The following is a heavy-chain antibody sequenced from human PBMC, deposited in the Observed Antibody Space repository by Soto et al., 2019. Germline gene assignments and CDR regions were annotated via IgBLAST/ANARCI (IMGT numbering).Heavy chain of an antibody. Sequence: GGSLRLSCAASGITFDNYAMSWVRQTPGKGLEWVSNIRDDGDNTYYADSVKGRFTISRDNAKNSLYLQMNSLRAEDTAVYYCARDWTPFDYWGHGTLVTVSS. V-gene: IGHV3-7*01. CDR1: GITFDNYA. D-gene: IGHD3-3*01. J-gene: IGHJ4*01. CDR3: ARDWTPFDY. CDR2: IRDDGDNT.